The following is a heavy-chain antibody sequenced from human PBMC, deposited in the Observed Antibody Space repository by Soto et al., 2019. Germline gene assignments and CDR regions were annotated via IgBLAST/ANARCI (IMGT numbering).Heavy chain of an antibody. CDR2: IYYSGST. D-gene: IGHD3-9*01. Sequence: SETLSLTCTVSGGSISSYYWSWIRQPPGKGLEWIGYIYYSGSTNYNPSLKSRVTISVDTSKNQFSLKLSSVTAADTAVYYCARIRYYDILTGYYKFDYWGQGTLVTVSS. V-gene: IGHV4-59*01. CDR1: GGSISSYY. CDR3: ARIRYYDILTGYYKFDY. J-gene: IGHJ4*02.